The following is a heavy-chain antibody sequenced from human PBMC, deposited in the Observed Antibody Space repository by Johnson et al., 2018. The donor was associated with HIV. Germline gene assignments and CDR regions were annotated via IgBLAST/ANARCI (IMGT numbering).Heavy chain of an antibody. CDR3: ARDRPSSSSSGAFDI. J-gene: IGHJ3*02. D-gene: IGHD6-6*01. CDR1: GFTFSDYY. Sequence: VQLVESGGGLVQPGGSLRLSCAASGFTFSDYYMSWIRQAPGKGLEWVSVISGSGGSTYYPDSVKGRFTISRDNSKNTLYLQMNSLRAEDTALYYCARDRPSSSSSGAFDIWGQGTMVTVSS. V-gene: IGHV3-23*04. CDR2: ISGSGGST.